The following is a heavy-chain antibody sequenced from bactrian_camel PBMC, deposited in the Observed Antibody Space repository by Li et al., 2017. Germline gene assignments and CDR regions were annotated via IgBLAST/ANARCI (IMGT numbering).Heavy chain of an antibody. V-gene: IGHV3-2*01. Sequence: VQLVESGGDLVQPGGSLRLSCVASGFTTSSYYMSWVRQAPGKGLEWVSSIYRDGWSSYYADSVKGRFTISRDNAKNMVYLRMDSLKSEDTARYYCVSESMDYWGNGTQVTVS. CDR1: GFTTSSYY. CDR2: IYRDGWSS. J-gene: IGHJ7*01.